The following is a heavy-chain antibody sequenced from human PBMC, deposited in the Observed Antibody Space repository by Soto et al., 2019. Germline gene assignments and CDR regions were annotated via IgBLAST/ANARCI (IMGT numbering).Heavy chain of an antibody. CDR3: TRDRVYYGMDV. Sequence: PGGSLRLSCAASGFTFNNYGMHWFRQAPGKGLEWVGRIRSKANSYATAYAASVKGRFTISRDDSKNTAYLQMNSLKTEDTAVYYCTRDRVYYGMDVWGQGTTVTVSS. CDR1: GFTFNNYG. V-gene: IGHV3-73*01. J-gene: IGHJ6*02. CDR2: IRSKANSYAT.